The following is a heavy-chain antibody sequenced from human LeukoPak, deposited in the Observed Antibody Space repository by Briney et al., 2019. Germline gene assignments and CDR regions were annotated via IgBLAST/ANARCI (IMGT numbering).Heavy chain of an antibody. D-gene: IGHD5-12*01. Sequence: ASVKVSCKASGYTFTSYDINWVRQATGQGLEWMGWMNPNSGGTNYAQKFQGRVTMTRDTSISTAYMELSRLRSDDTAVYYCARDLLEGGYDLFRHGSGDVPWGQGTLVTVSS. CDR2: MNPNSGGT. J-gene: IGHJ5*02. V-gene: IGHV1-2*02. CDR1: GYTFTSYD. CDR3: ARDLLEGGYDLFRHGSGDVP.